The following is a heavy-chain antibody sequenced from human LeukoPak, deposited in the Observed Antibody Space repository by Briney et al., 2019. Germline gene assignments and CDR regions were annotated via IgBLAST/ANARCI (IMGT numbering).Heavy chain of an antibody. J-gene: IGHJ4*02. V-gene: IGHV1-69-2*01. CDR1: GYTLTDYY. D-gene: IGHD3-9*01. CDR3: VTPTREKTVAAVYFS. CDR2: ADPEDGEA. Sequence: ATVKISCKASGYTLTDYYMHWVRQAPGKGLEWMGRADPEDGEAMYAEKFQGRVTITADTSIDTVYMELSSLRSEDTAVYYCVTPTREKTVAAVYFSWGQGTQVTVSS.